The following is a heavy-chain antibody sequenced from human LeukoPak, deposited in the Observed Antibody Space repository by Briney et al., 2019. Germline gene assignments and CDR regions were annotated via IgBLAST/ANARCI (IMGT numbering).Heavy chain of an antibody. Sequence: GGCLRLSCVASGYPFSSYWTTWVREARGKGLEWVANKKQDGSKKSYVDSVKGRFTISRDNAKNSLYLQMNSLRAEDTAIYYCTRVGYIDEGIDYWGQGTLVTVSS. CDR1: GYPFSSYW. D-gene: IGHD5-24*01. CDR3: TRVGYIDEGIDY. J-gene: IGHJ4*02. CDR2: KKQDGSKK. V-gene: IGHV3-7*04.